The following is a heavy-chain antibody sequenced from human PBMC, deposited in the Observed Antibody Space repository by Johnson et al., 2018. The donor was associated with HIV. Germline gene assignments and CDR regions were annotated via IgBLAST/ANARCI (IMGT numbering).Heavy chain of an antibody. V-gene: IGHV3-33*08. Sequence: QVQLVESGGGVVQPGRSLRLSCAASRFTFSSYAMHWVRQAPGKGLEWVAVIWYDGSNKYYADSVKGRFTISRDNSKNTLYLQMNSLRAEDTALYYCARAFLSHYYDSSGPVDIWGQGTMVTVSS. J-gene: IGHJ3*02. CDR1: RFTFSSYA. CDR3: ARAFLSHYYDSSGPVDI. D-gene: IGHD3-22*01. CDR2: IWYDGSNK.